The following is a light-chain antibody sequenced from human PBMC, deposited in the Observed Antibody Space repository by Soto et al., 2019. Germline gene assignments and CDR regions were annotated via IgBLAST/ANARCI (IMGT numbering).Light chain of an antibody. Sequence: QSALTQPASVSGSPGQSITISCTGTSSDVGGYNYVSWYQQHPAKVPKLMIYHVSNRPSGVSDRSSGSKSGNTASLTISGLQAEDEGDYYCYSYTTSSTYVFGTGTKVTVL. CDR3: YSYTTSSTYV. J-gene: IGLJ1*01. V-gene: IGLV2-14*01. CDR1: SSDVGGYNY. CDR2: HVS.